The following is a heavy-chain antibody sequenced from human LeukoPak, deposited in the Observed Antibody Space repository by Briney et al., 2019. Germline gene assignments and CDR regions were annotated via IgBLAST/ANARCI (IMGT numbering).Heavy chain of an antibody. D-gene: IGHD6-13*01. V-gene: IGHV4-34*01. Sequence: PSETLSLTCAVYSGSFNSYYWAWIRQPPGKGLEWIGEINYSGSTKYSPSLKSRVTMSVDTSKNQFSLKLSSVTAADTAVYYCASRSAAGTDQHWGQGTLVTVSS. CDR3: ASRSAAGTDQH. J-gene: IGHJ1*01. CDR1: SGSFNSYY. CDR2: INYSGST.